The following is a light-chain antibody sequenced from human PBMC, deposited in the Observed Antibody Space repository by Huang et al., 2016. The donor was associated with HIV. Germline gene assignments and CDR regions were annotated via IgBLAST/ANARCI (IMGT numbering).Light chain of an antibody. CDR1: QSDSSSY. CDR3: QQYGSSSLT. V-gene: IGKV3-20*01. Sequence: EIVLTQSPGTLSLSPGERATLSCRASQSDSSSYLAWYQQKPGQAPRLLIYGASHRATGIPDRVRGSGSGTDFTLTISRLEPEDFAVYFCQQYGSSSLTFGGGTKVEVK. J-gene: IGKJ4*01. CDR2: GAS.